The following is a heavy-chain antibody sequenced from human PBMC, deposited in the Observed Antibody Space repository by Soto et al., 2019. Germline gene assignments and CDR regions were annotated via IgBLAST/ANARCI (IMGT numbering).Heavy chain of an antibody. D-gene: IGHD1-7*01. CDR3: TTGRDQPELYDMNSPNWVDP. CDR1: GFTFTKAW. J-gene: IGHJ5*02. CDR2: IKSKADGGTT. Sequence: EVQLAESGGGLVKPGGSLRLSCAASGFTFTKAWMSWVRQAPGKGLEWVGRIKSKADGGTTDYAAPVKGRFIISRDDSKSIVYLQMNSLKIEDTAVYSCTTGRDQPELYDMNSPNWVDPWGQGTLVTVSS. V-gene: IGHV3-15*01.